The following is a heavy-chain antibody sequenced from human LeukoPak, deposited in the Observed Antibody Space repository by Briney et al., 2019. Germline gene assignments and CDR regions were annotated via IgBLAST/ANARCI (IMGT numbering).Heavy chain of an antibody. CDR1: GFTFDDYV. D-gene: IGHD1-1*01. V-gene: IGHV3-21*01. CDR3: ARKMKTGDRVGTFDI. Sequence: GGSLRLSCAASGFTFDDYVMSWVRQAPGKGLEWVSSIGTDGSYIYYADSVQGRFTISRDNAKNSLYLQMNSLTAEDTAVYYCARKMKTGDRVGTFDIWGQGTMVTVSS. CDR2: IGTDGSYI. J-gene: IGHJ3*02.